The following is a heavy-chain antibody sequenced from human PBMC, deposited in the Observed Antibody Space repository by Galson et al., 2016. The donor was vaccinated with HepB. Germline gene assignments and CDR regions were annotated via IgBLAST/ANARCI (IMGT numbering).Heavy chain of an antibody. J-gene: IGHJ3*02. CDR3: ARGHYDFWSGPSRRAFDI. CDR1: GFSFSSYG. V-gene: IGHV3-21*01. D-gene: IGHD3-3*01. CDR2: ISSSSRYI. Sequence: SLRLSCAASGFSFSSYGMNWVRQAPGKGLEWVSSISSSSRYIYCADSLKGRFTISRDNAKNSLYLQMNSLGAEDTAVYYCARGHYDFWSGPSRRAFDIWGQGTMVTVSS.